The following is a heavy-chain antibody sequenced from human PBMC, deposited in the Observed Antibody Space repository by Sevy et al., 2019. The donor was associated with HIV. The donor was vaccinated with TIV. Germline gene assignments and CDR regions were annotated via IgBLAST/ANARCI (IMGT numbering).Heavy chain of an antibody. Sequence: SETLSLTCAVYGGSFSGYYWSWIRQPPGKGLEWIGEINHSGSTNYNPSLKSRVTISVDTSKNQFSLKLSSVTAADTAVYYYARGGEWVMGGWYYYYYGMDVWGQGTTVTVSS. CDR1: GGSFSGYY. J-gene: IGHJ6*02. CDR2: INHSGST. CDR3: ARGGEWVMGGWYYYYYGMDV. D-gene: IGHD6-19*01. V-gene: IGHV4-34*01.